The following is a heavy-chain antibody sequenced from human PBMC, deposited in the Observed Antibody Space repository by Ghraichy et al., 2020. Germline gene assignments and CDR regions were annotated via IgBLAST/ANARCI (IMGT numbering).Heavy chain of an antibody. Sequence: GGSLRLSCAASGFTFSDHYMDWVRQAPGKGLEWVGRTRNKAKSYTTEYAASVQGRFTISRDDSKKSLYLQMNNLRTEDTAVYRCARGATVTTYNYYYGLDVWGHGTMVTVSS. V-gene: IGHV3-72*01. CDR1: GFTFSDHY. CDR2: TRNKAKSYTT. CDR3: ARGATVTTYNYYYGLDV. D-gene: IGHD4-17*01. J-gene: IGHJ6*02.